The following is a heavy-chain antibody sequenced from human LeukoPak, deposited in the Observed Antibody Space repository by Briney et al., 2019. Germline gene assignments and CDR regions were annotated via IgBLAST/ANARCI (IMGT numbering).Heavy chain of an antibody. Sequence: SETLSLTCAVYGGSFSGYYWSWIRQPPGKGLEWIGEINHSGSTNYNPSLKSRVTISVDTSKNQFSLKLSSVTAADTAVYYCARRLGPAAGTRTNSGPFDYWGQGTLVTVSS. CDR2: INHSGST. D-gene: IGHD6-13*01. J-gene: IGHJ4*02. CDR1: GGSFSGYY. CDR3: ARRLGPAAGTRTNSGPFDY. V-gene: IGHV4-34*01.